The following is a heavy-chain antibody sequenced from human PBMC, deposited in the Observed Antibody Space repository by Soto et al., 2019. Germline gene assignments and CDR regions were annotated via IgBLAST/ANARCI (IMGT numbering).Heavy chain of an antibody. D-gene: IGHD6-13*01. CDR1: GGSFSGYY. Sequence: QVQLQQWGAGLLKPSETLSLTCAVYGGSFSGYYWSWIRQPPGKGLEWIGEINHSGSTNYNPSLKSRVTISVDTSKNQFSLKLSSVTAADTAVYYCASRPSANRIAQTWTRYFDLWGRGTLVTVSS. V-gene: IGHV4-34*01. J-gene: IGHJ2*01. CDR3: ASRPSANRIAQTWTRYFDL. CDR2: INHSGST.